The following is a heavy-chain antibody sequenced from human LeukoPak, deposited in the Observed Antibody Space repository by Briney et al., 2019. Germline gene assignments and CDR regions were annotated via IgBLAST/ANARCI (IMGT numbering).Heavy chain of an antibody. J-gene: IGHJ4*02. CDR1: GGSISSGSNY. Sequence: SETLSLTCTVSGGSISSGSNYWSWIRQPAGKGLEWIGRIYASGSTNYNPSPKSRVTISVNTSKNQFSLKLSFVTAADTAVYFCARASFGGNYFDYWGQGTLVTVSS. CDR2: IYASGST. D-gene: IGHD3-16*01. V-gene: IGHV4-61*02. CDR3: ARASFGGNYFDY.